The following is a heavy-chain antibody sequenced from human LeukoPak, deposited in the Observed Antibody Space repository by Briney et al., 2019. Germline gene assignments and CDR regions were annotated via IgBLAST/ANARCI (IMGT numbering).Heavy chain of an antibody. Sequence: GESLKIACKGSGYSFTTYWIGWVRQMPGKGLEWMGIIYPDDSDTNIRYSPSFQGQVTISVDKSISTAYLQWSSLKASDTAMYYCARTGYTSGWYVGSFDYWGQGTLVTVSS. CDR2: IYPDDSDTNI. CDR3: ARTGYTSGWYVGSFDY. D-gene: IGHD6-19*01. J-gene: IGHJ4*02. V-gene: IGHV5-51*01. CDR1: GYSFTTYW.